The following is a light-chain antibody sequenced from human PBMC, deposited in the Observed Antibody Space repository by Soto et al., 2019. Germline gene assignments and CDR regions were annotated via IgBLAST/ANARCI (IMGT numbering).Light chain of an antibody. CDR1: QSIGTY. J-gene: IGKJ1*01. V-gene: IGKV1-39*01. Sequence: DIQETQSPSSLSASVGDRVTITCRASQSIGTYLNWYHQKPGKATQLLIYGASTLQSGVPSRFSASGSGTHFTLTINSLQPEDFGTYSCQQSYSTPTFGQGTKVDIK. CDR3: QQSYSTPT. CDR2: GAS.